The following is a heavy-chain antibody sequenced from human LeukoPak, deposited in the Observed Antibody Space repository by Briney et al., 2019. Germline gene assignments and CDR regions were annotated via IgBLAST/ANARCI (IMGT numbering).Heavy chain of an antibody. J-gene: IGHJ5*02. CDR1: GRSIRSVY. D-gene: IGHD3-10*01. CDR2: IYATDLT. Sequence: SETLSLTCTVSGRSIRSVYWNWIRQSAGKGLEWIGRIYATDLTNYNPSPKSRVTLSVDMSKNELSLTLKSVTAADTAVYYCARGFGSGTSPIDLWGQGALVTVSS. CDR3: ARGFGSGTSPIDL. V-gene: IGHV4-4*07.